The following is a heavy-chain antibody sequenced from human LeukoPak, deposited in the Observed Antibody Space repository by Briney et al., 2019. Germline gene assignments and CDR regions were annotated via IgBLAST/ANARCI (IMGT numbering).Heavy chain of an antibody. Sequence: SETLSLTCAVYGGSFSGYYWSWIRQPPGKGLEWIGEINHSGSTNYNPSLKSRVTISVDTSKNQFSLKLSSVTAADTAVYYCARGRGSVVVTAILDYWGQGTLVTVSS. CDR3: ARGRGSVVVTAILDY. CDR2: INHSGST. J-gene: IGHJ4*02. D-gene: IGHD2-21*02. V-gene: IGHV4-34*01. CDR1: GGSFSGYY.